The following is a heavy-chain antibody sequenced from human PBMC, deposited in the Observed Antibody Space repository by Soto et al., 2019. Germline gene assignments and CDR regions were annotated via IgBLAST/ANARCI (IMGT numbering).Heavy chain of an antibody. CDR2: ITSSSSTI. D-gene: IGHD6-13*01. CDR3: AKGGIAAAKYKWFDP. V-gene: IGHV3-48*02. CDR1: GFTFSTYS. J-gene: IGHJ5*02. Sequence: GGSLRLSCAASGFTFSTYSMNWVRQAPGKGLEWISYITSSSSTIYYADSVKGRFTISRDNAKNSLYLQMNSLRDEDTAVYYCAKGGIAAAKYKWFDPWGQGTLVTVSS.